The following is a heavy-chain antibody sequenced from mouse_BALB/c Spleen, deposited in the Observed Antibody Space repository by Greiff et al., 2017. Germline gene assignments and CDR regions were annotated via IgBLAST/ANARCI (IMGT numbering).Heavy chain of an antibody. CDR1: GFTFSSYG. CDR3: AIHGGFAY. V-gene: IGHV5-6-3*01. J-gene: IGHJ3*01. Sequence: EVNLVESGGGLVQPGGSLKLSCAASGFTFSSYGMSWVRQTPDKRLELVATINSNGGSTYYPDSVKGRFTISRDNAKNTLYLQMSSLKSEDTAMYYCAIHGGFAYWGQGTLVTVSA. CDR2: INSNGGST. D-gene: IGHD1-2*01.